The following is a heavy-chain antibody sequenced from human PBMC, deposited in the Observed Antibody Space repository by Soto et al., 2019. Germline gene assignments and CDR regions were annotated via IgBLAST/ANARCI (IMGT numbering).Heavy chain of an antibody. CDR2: INSDGSSA. CDR3: EIGVRWNGLTPGTIDS. Sequence: EAQRVESGGGLVQPGGSLSLSCAVSGFTFSSYWMHWVRQVPGKGLVGISHINSDGSSASYADSVKGRFTISRDSAKYSRYLQMMSLGAADTAVYYCEIGVRWNGLTPGTIDSWCQGTLVIVSS. J-gene: IGHJ4*02. D-gene: IGHD1-1*01. V-gene: IGHV3-74*01. CDR1: GFTFSSYW.